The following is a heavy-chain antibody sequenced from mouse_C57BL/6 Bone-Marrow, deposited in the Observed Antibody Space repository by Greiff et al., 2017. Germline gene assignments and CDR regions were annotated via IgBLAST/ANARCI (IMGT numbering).Heavy chain of an antibody. CDR2: IDPENGDT. Sequence: VQLQQSGAELVRPGASVKLSCTASGFNIKDDYMHWVKQRPEQGLEWIGWIDPENGDTEYASKFQGKATITADTSSNTAYLQLSILTSEDTAVYYCTTDDGYFSWFAYWGQGTLVTVSA. CDR3: TTDDGYFSWFAY. CDR1: GFNIKDDY. V-gene: IGHV14-4*01. D-gene: IGHD2-3*01. J-gene: IGHJ3*01.